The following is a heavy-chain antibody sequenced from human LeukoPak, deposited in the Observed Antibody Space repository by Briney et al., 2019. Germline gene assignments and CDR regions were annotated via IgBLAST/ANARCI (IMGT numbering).Heavy chain of an antibody. CDR3: TPTYYYGSGANY. D-gene: IGHD3-10*01. J-gene: IGHJ4*02. Sequence: GGSLRLSCAASGFTFSNAWMSWVRQAPGKGLEWVGRIKSKTDGGTTDYAAPVKGRFTISRDDSKNTLYLQMNSLKTEDTAVYYCTPTYYYGSGANYWGPGTLVTVSS. V-gene: IGHV3-15*01. CDR2: IKSKTDGGTT. CDR1: GFTFSNAW.